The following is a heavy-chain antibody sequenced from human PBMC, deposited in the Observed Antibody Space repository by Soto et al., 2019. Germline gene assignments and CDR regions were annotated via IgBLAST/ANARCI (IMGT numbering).Heavy chain of an antibody. J-gene: IGHJ5*02. CDR1: GYTFTNYA. Sequence: QVQLVQSGAEVKKPGASVRVSCKASGYTFTNYAIHWVRQAPEQRLEWMGWINTGKGDTKYSQKFQDRVTITRDTSASTAYMELSSLRCEDTAVYYCARAIATYYSWFDPWGQGTLVTVSS. CDR2: INTGKGDT. D-gene: IGHD1-26*01. CDR3: ARAIATYYSWFDP. V-gene: IGHV1-3*04.